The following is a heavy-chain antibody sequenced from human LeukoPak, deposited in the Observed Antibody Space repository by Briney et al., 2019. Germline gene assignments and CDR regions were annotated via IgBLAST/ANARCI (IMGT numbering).Heavy chain of an antibody. CDR2: ISYDGSNK. CDR1: GFTFSSYA. Sequence: GRXLXLSCAASGFTFSSYAMHWVRQAPGKGLEWVAVISYDGSNKYYADSVKGRFTISRDNSKNTLYLQMNSLRAEDTAVYYCAREGGIAAAGIFDYWGQGTLVTVSS. J-gene: IGHJ4*02. D-gene: IGHD6-13*01. V-gene: IGHV3-30*01. CDR3: AREGGIAAAGIFDY.